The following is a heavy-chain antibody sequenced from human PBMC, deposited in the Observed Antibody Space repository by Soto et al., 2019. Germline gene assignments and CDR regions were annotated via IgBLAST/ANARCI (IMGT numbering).Heavy chain of an antibody. CDR2: IWYDGSNK. V-gene: IGHV3-33*01. Sequence: GSLRLSCAASGFTFSSYGMHWVRQAPGKGLEWVAVIWYDGSNKYYADSVKGRFTISRDNSKNTLYLQMNSLRAEDTAVYYCAIVPAASIRAEYFQHWGQGTLVTVSS. CDR1: GFTFSSYG. CDR3: AIVPAASIRAEYFQH. J-gene: IGHJ1*01. D-gene: IGHD2-2*01.